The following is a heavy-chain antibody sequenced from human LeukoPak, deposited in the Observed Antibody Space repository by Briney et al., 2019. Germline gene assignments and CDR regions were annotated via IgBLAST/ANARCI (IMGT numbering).Heavy chain of an antibody. Sequence: GGSLRLSCAASGFTFSSYEMNWVRQAPGKGLEWVSYISSSGSTIYYADSVKGRFTISRDNAKNSLYLQMNSLRAEDTAVHYCARDRDVVVVAAAFDYWGQGTLVTVSS. D-gene: IGHD2-15*01. J-gene: IGHJ4*02. V-gene: IGHV3-48*03. CDR3: ARDRDVVVVAAAFDY. CDR2: ISSSGSTI. CDR1: GFTFSSYE.